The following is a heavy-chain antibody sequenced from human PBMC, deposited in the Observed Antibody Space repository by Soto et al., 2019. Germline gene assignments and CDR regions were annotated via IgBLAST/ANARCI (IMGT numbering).Heavy chain of an antibody. D-gene: IGHD3-3*01. V-gene: IGHV3-33*01. CDR1: GFTFSSYG. CDR2: IWYDGSNK. CDR3: AREGYFGVVIIPSHYYYGMDV. Sequence: PGGSLRLSCAASGFTFSSYGMHWVRQAPGKGLEWVAVIWYDGSNKYYADSVKGRFTISRDNSKNTLYLQMNSLRAEDTAVYYCAREGYFGVVIIPSHYYYGMDVWGQGTTVTSP. J-gene: IGHJ6*02.